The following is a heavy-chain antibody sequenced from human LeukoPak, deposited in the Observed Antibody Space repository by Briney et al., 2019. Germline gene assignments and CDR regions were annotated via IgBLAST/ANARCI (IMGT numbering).Heavy chain of an antibody. CDR1: GGSISSGGYY. CDR2: IYTSGST. D-gene: IGHD2-15*01. J-gene: IGHJ5*02. V-gene: IGHV4-61*02. CDR3: AGQCSGGSCYSGNPNWFDP. Sequence: TLSLTCTVSGGSISSGGYYWSWIRQPAGKGLEWIGRIYTSGSTNYNPSLKSRVTISVDTSKNQFSLKLSSVTAADTAVYYCAGQCSGGSCYSGNPNWFDPWGQGTLVTVSS.